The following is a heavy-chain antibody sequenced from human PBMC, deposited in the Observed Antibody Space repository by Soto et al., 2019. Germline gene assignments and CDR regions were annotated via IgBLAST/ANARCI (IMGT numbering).Heavy chain of an antibody. Sequence: EVQLVESGGGLVQPGGSLRLSCVVSGFTFSNYAMHWVRQATGKGLEWVSAIASAGDTYYADSVKGRFTISRENAGDSLFLQMSSLRVGDTALYYCVALGAHIFWGQGTLVTVSS. CDR3: VALGAHIF. D-gene: IGHD2-8*02. J-gene: IGHJ4*02. CDR2: IASAGDT. V-gene: IGHV3-13*04. CDR1: GFTFSNYA.